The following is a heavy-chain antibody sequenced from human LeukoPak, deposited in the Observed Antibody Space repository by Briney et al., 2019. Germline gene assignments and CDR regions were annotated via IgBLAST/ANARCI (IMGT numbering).Heavy chain of an antibody. J-gene: IGHJ4*02. V-gene: IGHV4-39*01. CDR1: GGSMSSSTYY. CDR2: IYYTGTT. Sequence: SEILSLACSVSGGSMSSSTYYWGWRREARGRWLDWMGAIYYTGTTSYKPSLRSRLTISVDTSKNHFSLKLSSVTAADTALYYCARHRWTEVYGSRSYYVDYCGQGTLVTVSS. D-gene: IGHD3-10*01. CDR3: ARHRWTEVYGSRSYYVDY.